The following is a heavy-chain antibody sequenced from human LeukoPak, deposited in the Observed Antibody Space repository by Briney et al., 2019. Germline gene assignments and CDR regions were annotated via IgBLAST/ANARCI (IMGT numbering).Heavy chain of an antibody. CDR1: GFTFSSYS. J-gene: IGHJ3*02. CDR2: ISSSSYI. D-gene: IGHD2-2*01. CDR3: ARAGGSSTSPYDAFDI. Sequence: GGSLRLPCAASGFTFSSYSMNWVRQAPGKGLEWVSSISSSSYIYYADSVKGRFTISRDNAKNSLYLQMNSLRAEDTAVYYCARAGGSSTSPYDAFDIWGQGTMVTVSS. V-gene: IGHV3-21*01.